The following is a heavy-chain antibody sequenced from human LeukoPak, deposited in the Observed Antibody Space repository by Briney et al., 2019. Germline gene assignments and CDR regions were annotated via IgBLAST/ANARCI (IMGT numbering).Heavy chain of an antibody. CDR3: ATGGTTVTTSGMDV. D-gene: IGHD4-11*01. Sequence: PGGSLRLSCAASGFSLRNYWMSCVRQAPGKGLEWVANIKLDGSEKYYVDSVKGRFTIARDNAKNSLYLQMNSLRVEDTALYYCATGGTTVTTSGMDVWGQGTTVTVSS. CDR1: GFSLRNYW. CDR2: IKLDGSEK. J-gene: IGHJ6*02. V-gene: IGHV3-7*05.